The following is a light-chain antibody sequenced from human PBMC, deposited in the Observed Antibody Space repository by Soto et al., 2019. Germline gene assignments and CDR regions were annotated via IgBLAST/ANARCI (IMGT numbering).Light chain of an antibody. J-gene: IGKJ3*01. CDR3: QQSNSFPFT. CDR2: AAS. Sequence: DIQMTQSPSSVSASVGDRVTITRRASQGISNWLAWYQQKPGEAPKLLIYAASSLQRGVPSRFRGSGSGTDFTLTISSLQPEDFATYYCQQSNSFPFTFGPGTKVDIK. V-gene: IGKV1-12*01. CDR1: QGISNW.